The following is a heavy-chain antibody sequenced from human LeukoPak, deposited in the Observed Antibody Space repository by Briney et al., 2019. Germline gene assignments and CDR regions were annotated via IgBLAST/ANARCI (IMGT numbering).Heavy chain of an antibody. CDR3: AKDDSSSSWYSIGIDY. CDR2: ISGSGGST. V-gene: IGHV3-23*01. D-gene: IGHD6-13*01. J-gene: IGHJ4*02. CDR1: GFTFSSYA. Sequence: PEGSLRLSCAASGFTFSSYAMSWVRQAPGKGLEWVSAISGSGGSTYYADSVKGRFTISRDNSKNTLYPQMNSLRAEDTAVYYCAKDDSSSSWYSIGIDYWGQGTLVTVSS.